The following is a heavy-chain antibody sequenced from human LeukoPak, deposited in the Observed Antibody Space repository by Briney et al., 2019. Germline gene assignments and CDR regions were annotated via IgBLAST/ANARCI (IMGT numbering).Heavy chain of an antibody. CDR2: VSSAGYTT. Sequence: GGSLRLSCAASGFTFSGDWMHWVRQAPGKGLVWVSHVSSAGYTTRYADSVKGRFTISRDNAKNTLYLQMNSLRAEDTAVYYCAMDSSWLPLKFDYWGQGTLVTVST. J-gene: IGHJ4*02. CDR3: AMDSSWLPLKFDY. V-gene: IGHV3-74*01. D-gene: IGHD5-24*01. CDR1: GFTFSGDW.